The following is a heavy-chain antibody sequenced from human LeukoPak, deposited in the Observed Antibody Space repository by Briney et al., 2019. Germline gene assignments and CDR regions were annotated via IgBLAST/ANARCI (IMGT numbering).Heavy chain of an antibody. Sequence: GGSLRLSCAASGFTFSSYGMHWVCQAPGKGLEWVAVIWYDGSNKYYADSVKGRSTISRDNSKNTLYLQMNSLRAEDTAVYYCARDRIVGATTGAFDIWGQGTMVTVSS. J-gene: IGHJ3*02. CDR3: ARDRIVGATTGAFDI. CDR1: GFTFSSYG. D-gene: IGHD1-26*01. V-gene: IGHV3-33*01. CDR2: IWYDGSNK.